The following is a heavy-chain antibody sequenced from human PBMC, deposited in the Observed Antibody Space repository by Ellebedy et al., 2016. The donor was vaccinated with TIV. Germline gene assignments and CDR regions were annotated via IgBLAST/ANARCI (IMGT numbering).Heavy chain of an antibody. V-gene: IGHV1-69*13. D-gene: IGHD2-21*01. Sequence: ASVKVSCXASGVTLNDYAFTWVRQAPGQGLEWMGGIIPMFGSTNYAQKFQGRVTITADEATSTVYMELSSLKSEDTAVYYCARDNQGDFDDSHGHISYHYFMDVWGKGTTVTVSS. J-gene: IGHJ6*03. CDR2: IIPMFGST. CDR3: ARDNQGDFDDSHGHISYHYFMDV. CDR1: GVTLNDYA.